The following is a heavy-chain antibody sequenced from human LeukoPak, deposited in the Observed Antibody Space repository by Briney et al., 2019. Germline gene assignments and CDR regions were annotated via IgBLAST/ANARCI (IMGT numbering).Heavy chain of an antibody. Sequence: SKTLSLTCTVSGGSISSYYWSWIRQPPGKGLEWIGYIYYSGSTNYNPSLKSRVTISVDTSKNQFSLKLSSVTAADTAVYYCARGIAVAGTGFDYWGQGTLVTVSS. D-gene: IGHD6-19*01. CDR1: GGSISSYY. CDR2: IYYSGST. J-gene: IGHJ4*02. CDR3: ARGIAVAGTGFDY. V-gene: IGHV4-59*01.